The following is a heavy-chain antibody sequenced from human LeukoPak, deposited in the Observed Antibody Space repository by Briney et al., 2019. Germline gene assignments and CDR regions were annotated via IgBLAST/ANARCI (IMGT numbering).Heavy chain of an antibody. Sequence: GGSLRLSCAASGFTFSSYSMNWVRQAPGKGLEWVSSISSSSSYIYYADSVKGRFAISRDNAKNSLYLQMNSLRAEDTAVYYCASSGSSWDGGEFDYWGQGTLVTVSS. CDR3: ASSGSSWDGGEFDY. CDR2: ISSSSSYI. J-gene: IGHJ4*02. V-gene: IGHV3-21*01. D-gene: IGHD6-13*01. CDR1: GFTFSSYS.